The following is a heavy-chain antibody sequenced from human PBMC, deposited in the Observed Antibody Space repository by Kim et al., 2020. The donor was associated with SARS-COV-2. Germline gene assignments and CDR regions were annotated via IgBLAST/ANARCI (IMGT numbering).Heavy chain of an antibody. Sequence: ASVKVSCKASGYTFTSYAMHWVRQAPGQRLEWMGWINAGNGNTKYSQKFQGRVTITRDTSASTAYMELSSLRSEDTAVYYCARQLLWFGELSREWFDPWGQGTLVTVSS. CDR3: ARQLLWFGELSREWFDP. CDR2: INAGNGNT. CDR1: GYTFTSYA. J-gene: IGHJ5*02. D-gene: IGHD3-10*01. V-gene: IGHV1-3*01.